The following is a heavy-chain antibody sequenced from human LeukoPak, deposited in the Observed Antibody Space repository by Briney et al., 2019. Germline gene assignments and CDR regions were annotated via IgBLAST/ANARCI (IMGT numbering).Heavy chain of an antibody. D-gene: IGHD6-13*01. CDR2: IIPIFGTA. V-gene: IGHV1-69*05. Sequence: ASVKVSCKASGGTFSSYAISWVRQAPGQGLEWMGRIIPIFGTANYAQKFQGRVTITTDESTSTAYMELSSLRSEDTAVYYCARDRKTSSAGTSFDYWGQGTLVTVSS. J-gene: IGHJ4*02. CDR1: GGTFSSYA. CDR3: ARDRKTSSAGTSFDY.